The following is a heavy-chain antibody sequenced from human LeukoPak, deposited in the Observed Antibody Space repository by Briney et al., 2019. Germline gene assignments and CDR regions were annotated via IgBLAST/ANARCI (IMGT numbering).Heavy chain of an antibody. CDR1: GGAIRRYY. V-gene: IGHV4-59*12. CDR3: ARVGSGYDFFDY. J-gene: IGHJ4*02. D-gene: IGHD3/OR15-3a*01. Sequence: SETLSLTCTVSGGAIRRYYWSWIRQPPGKGLEWIGYIYDSGTTKYNISLQSRVTISLDTSKNQSTLKLTFVTAADTAVYYCARVGSGYDFFDYWGQGTLVTVSS. CDR2: IYDSGTT.